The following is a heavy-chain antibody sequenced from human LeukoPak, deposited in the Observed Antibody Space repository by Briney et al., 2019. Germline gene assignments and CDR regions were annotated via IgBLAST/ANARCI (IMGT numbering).Heavy chain of an antibody. V-gene: IGHV1-18*01. CDR3: ARDCIGCHGFDY. D-gene: IGHD2-15*01. CDR2: VSAYADNT. Sequence: ASVKVSCKASGYTFINYGISWVRQAPGHGLEWMGWVSAYADNTNYVQKFQGRVTMTTDTSTNTAYMELRSLRSDDTAVYYCARDCIGCHGFDYWGQGTLVTVSS. CDR1: GYTFINYG. J-gene: IGHJ4*02.